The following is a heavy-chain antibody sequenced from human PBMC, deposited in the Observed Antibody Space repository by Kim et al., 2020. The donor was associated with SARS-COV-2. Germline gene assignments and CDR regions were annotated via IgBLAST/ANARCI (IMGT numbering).Heavy chain of an antibody. Sequence: SETLSLTCTVSGGSISSYFWSWIRQPPGKGLEWIGHMYHSGITNYNDSLKSRVTISLDTSKNQFSLKLRFVTAADTAVYYCARDKDFSFDYWGQGTLATV. CDR3: ARDKDFSFDY. CDR1: GGSISSYF. J-gene: IGHJ4*02. CDR2: MYHSGIT. V-gene: IGHV4-59*12.